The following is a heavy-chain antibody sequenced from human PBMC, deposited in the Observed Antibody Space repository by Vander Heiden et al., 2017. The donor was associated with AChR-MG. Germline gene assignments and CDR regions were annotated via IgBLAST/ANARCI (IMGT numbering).Heavy chain of an antibody. CDR1: GLRFRSSS. CDR3: ARGAQEQLLSPFDY. CDR2: ISSGSTYT. Sequence: EVQLVESGGGLVKPGGSLRLSCAASGLRFRSSSLSWVRLAPGKVLEWVSSISSGSTYTHYADSVKGRFTISRDNAKNSLYLQVNSLRAEDAAKYYCARGAQEQLLSPFDYWGQGTLVTVSS. D-gene: IGHD2-2*01. J-gene: IGHJ4*02. V-gene: IGHV3-21*02.